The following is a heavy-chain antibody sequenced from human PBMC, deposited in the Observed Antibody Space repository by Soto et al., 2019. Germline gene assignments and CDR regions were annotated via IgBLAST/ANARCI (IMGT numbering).Heavy chain of an antibody. J-gene: IGHJ4*02. CDR2: ISGSSQTI. CDR3: ARTLSWRRGPFDS. V-gene: IGHV3-48*02. Sequence: EVQLVESGGGLIQPGGSLRLSCAASGFIFNTYSMNWVRQAPGKGLELVSYISGSSQTIFYADSVRGRFTISRDNANNSTYLQMVSLRDEDTAVYYCARTLSWRRGPFDSWGQGTLVTVSS. D-gene: IGHD2-15*01. CDR1: GFIFNTYS.